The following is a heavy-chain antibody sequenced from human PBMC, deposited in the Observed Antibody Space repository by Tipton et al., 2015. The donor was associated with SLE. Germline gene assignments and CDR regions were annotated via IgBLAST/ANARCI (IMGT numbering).Heavy chain of an antibody. CDR3: ATRSWDVLTGYDY. Sequence: TLSLTCAVYGGSFTVYYWTWIRQPPGKGLEWIGEINDGGSTIYNPSLESRVTISVDTSKNQFSLKLSSVTAADTAVYYCATRSWDVLTGYDYWGQGTPVTVSS. D-gene: IGHD3-9*01. V-gene: IGHV4-34*01. CDR1: GGSFTVYY. CDR2: INDGGST. J-gene: IGHJ4*02.